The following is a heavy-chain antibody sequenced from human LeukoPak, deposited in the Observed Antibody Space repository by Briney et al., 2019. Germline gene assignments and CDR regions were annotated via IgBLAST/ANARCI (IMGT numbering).Heavy chain of an antibody. Sequence: GGSLTLSCAVSGLTFSTYSMTWVRQGPGKGLEWFTSIYNSGAKIFYADSVKGRFTISRDNSKNMLYLQMNSLRVEDTAVYYCAKDVAPDSGWDLDFWGQGTLVTVSS. D-gene: IGHD6-19*01. J-gene: IGHJ4*02. CDR3: AKDVAPDSGWDLDF. V-gene: IGHV3-23*01. CDR2: IYNSGAKI. CDR1: GLTFSTYS.